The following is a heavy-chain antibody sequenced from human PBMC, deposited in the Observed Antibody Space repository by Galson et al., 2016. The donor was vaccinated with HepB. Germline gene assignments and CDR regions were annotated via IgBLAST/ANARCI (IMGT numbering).Heavy chain of an antibody. CDR2: IYDNGGRT. D-gene: IGHD6-19*01. J-gene: IGHJ4*02. V-gene: IGHV3-23*01. Sequence: SLRLSCAASGFTFNSYTMSWVRQAPGKGLEWVSTIYDNGGRTYYADSVKGRFTISRDTSKKTLFLQMNSLRAEDTAVYYCAKDWSTVAPLRGYWGQGTLVTVSS. CDR3: AKDWSTVAPLRGY. CDR1: GFTFNSYT.